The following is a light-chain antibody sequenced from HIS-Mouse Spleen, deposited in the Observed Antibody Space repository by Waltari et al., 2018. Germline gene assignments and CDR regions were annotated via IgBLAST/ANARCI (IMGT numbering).Light chain of an antibody. V-gene: IGLV3-10*01. J-gene: IGLJ2*01. CDR1: ALPTKY. Sequence: SYELTQSPSVSVSPGQTARITCSGDALPTKYAYWYQQKSGQAPVLVIYEDSKRPSGIPERFSGSRSGTMATLTISGAQVEDEADYYCYSTDSSGNHRVFGGGTKLTVL. CDR2: EDS. CDR3: YSTDSSGNHRV.